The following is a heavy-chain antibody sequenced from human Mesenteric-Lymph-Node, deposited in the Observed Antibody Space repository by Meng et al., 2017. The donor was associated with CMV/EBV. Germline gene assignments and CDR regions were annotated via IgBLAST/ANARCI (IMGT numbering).Heavy chain of an antibody. CDR1: GFNFSDFT. Sequence: GGSLRLSCAASGFNFSDFTMTWVRQAPGKGLEWVSSITSGSTYIFYAASLKGRFTISRDSAKNSLYLQMNSLSPDDTAVYYCARDANGYCIGAGCYSGALDNWFDPWGQGTLVTVSS. CDR2: ITSGSTYI. CDR3: ARDANGYCIGAGCYSGALDNWFDP. D-gene: IGHD2-15*01. J-gene: IGHJ5*02. V-gene: IGHV3-21*01.